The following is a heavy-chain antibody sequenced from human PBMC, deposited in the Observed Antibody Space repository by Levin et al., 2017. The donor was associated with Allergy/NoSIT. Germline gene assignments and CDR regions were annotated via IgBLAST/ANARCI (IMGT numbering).Heavy chain of an antibody. Sequence: SCTVSGDSISNYYWSWIRQPPGKGLEYLGYIYYRGTTNYSPSLKSRVTISVDTSKNQFSLKLTSVTSEDTAVYYCARWGAYGSEPYNWFDPWGQGTLVTVSS. CDR2: IYYRGTT. CDR1: GDSISNYY. V-gene: IGHV4-59*01. CDR3: ARWGAYGSEPYNWFDP. D-gene: IGHD3-10*01. J-gene: IGHJ5*02.